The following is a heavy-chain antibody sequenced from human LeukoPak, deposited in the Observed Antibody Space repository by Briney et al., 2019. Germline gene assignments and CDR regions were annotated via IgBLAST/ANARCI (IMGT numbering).Heavy chain of an antibody. V-gene: IGHV4-59*08. CDR2: IYYSGST. D-gene: IGHD2-15*01. CDR1: GGSISSYY. J-gene: IGHJ6*02. CDR3: ARLHRIPPSSVRGMDV. Sequence: SETLSLTCTVSGGSISSYYWSWIRQPPGKGLEWIGYIYYSGSTNYNPSLKSRVTISVDTSKNQFSLKLSSVTAADTAVYYCARLHRIPPSSVRGMDVWGQGTTVTVSS.